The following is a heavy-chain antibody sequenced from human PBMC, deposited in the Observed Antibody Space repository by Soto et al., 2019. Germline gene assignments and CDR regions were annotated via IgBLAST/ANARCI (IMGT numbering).Heavy chain of an antibody. CDR3: ASLRGSGTNYFFVY. Sequence: PSETLSLTCTVSGGSISSDDYYWSWILQHPGKGLEWIGYIFYSGNTYYNPSLKSRVTISVDTSKNQFSLKLTSVTAADTAVYYCASLRGSGTNYFFVYWGQGTLVTVSS. CDR2: IFYSGNT. CDR1: GGSISSDDYY. D-gene: IGHD3-10*01. V-gene: IGHV4-31*03. J-gene: IGHJ4*02.